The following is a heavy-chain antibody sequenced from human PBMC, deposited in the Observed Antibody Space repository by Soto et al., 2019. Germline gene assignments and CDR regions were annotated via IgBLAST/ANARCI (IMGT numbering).Heavy chain of an antibody. Sequence: PGGSLRLSCAASGFTFSDDYMSWIRRAPGKGLEWVSYISSSGSTIYYADSVKGRFTISRDNAKNSLYLQMNSLRAEDTAVYYCARAMGEELRFLEWLPKPRPPNMGTYYFDYWGQGTLVTVSS. CDR3: ARAMGEELRFLEWLPKPRPPNMGTYYFDY. CDR2: ISSSGSTI. J-gene: IGHJ4*02. D-gene: IGHD3-3*01. CDR1: GFTFSDDY. V-gene: IGHV3-11*01.